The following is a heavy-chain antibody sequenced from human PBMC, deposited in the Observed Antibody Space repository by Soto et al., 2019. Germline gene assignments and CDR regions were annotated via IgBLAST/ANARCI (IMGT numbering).Heavy chain of an antibody. D-gene: IGHD6-13*01. V-gene: IGHV3-33*01. CDR3: EREKTQQLVEWYFDY. Sequence: GGSLRLFCAASGFTFSSYGMHWVRQAPGKGLEWVAVIWYDGSNKYYADSVKGRFTISRDNSKNTLYLQMNSLRAEDTAVYYCEREKTQQLVEWYFDYWGQGTLVTVSS. CDR1: GFTFSSYG. J-gene: IGHJ4*02. CDR2: IWYDGSNK.